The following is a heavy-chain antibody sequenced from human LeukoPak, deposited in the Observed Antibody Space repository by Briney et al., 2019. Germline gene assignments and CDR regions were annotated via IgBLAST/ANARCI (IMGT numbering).Heavy chain of an antibody. Sequence: SETLSLTCTVSGGSISSSSYYWGWIRQPPGKGLEWIGSIYYSGSTYYNPSLKSRVTISVDTSKNQFSLKLSSVTAADTAVYYCARGSYDSSGLAPLFYWGQGTLVTVSS. V-gene: IGHV4-39*07. J-gene: IGHJ4*02. CDR1: GGSISSSSYY. CDR2: IYYSGST. CDR3: ARGSYDSSGLAPLFY. D-gene: IGHD3-22*01.